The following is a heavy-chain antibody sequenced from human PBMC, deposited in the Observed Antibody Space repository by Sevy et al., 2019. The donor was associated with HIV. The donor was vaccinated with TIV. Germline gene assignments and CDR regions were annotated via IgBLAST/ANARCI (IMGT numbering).Heavy chain of an antibody. D-gene: IGHD3-22*01. V-gene: IGHV3-23*01. J-gene: IGHJ3*02. CDR2: ISGSGGST. CDR1: GFTFSSYA. CDR3: AKDDYYDSSGPEMAIAFDI. Sequence: GGSLRLSCAASGFTFSSYAMSWVRQAPGKGLEWVSAISGSGGSTYYADSVKGRFTISRDNSKNTLYLQMNSLRAEDRAVYYCAKDDYYDSSGPEMAIAFDIWGQGTMVTVSS.